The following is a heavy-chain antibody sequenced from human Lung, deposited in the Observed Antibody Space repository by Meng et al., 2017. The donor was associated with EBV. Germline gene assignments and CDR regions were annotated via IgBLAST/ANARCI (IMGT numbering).Heavy chain of an antibody. CDR3: SRDLAGPFDD. CDR1: GFSFSSFW. V-gene: IGHV3-74*01. Sequence: EVQLVEAVGALVQPGGSLRLSCAVSGFSFSSFWMHWVRQVPGKGLVWIARINENGGITSYADSVKGRFTISRDNTRDTLYLQMNSLRADDTAVYFCSRDLAGPFDDWGQGALVTVSS. CDR2: INENGGIT. J-gene: IGHJ4*02.